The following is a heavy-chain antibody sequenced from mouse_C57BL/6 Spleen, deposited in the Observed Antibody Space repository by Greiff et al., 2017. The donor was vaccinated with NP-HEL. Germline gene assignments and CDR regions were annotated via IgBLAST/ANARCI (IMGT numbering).Heavy chain of an antibody. D-gene: IGHD2-5*01. J-gene: IGHJ2*01. CDR2: IRNKANNHAT. CDR3: TSYYSNYLDY. V-gene: IGHV6-6*01. Sequence: EVQGVESGGGLVQPGGSMKLSCAASGFTFSDAWMDWVRQSPEKGLEWVAEIRNKANNHATYYAESVKGRFTISRDDSKSSVYLQMNSLRAEDTGIYYCTSYYSNYLDYWGQGTTLTVSS. CDR1: GFTFSDAW.